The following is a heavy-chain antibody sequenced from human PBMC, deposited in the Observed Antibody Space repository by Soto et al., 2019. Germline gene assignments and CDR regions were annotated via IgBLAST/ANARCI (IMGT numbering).Heavy chain of an antibody. CDR1: GYTFTSYG. J-gene: IGHJ6*02. CDR2: ISAYNGNT. V-gene: IGHV1-18*04. D-gene: IGHD4-17*01. CDR3: ARVGSASYVDYLRQFYYYYGMDV. Sequence: QVQLLQSGAEVKKPGASVKVSCKASGYTFTSYGISWVRQAPGQGLEWMGWISAYNGNTNYAQKLQGRVTMTTDTATSTAYMELRSLRSDDTAVDYCARVGSASYVDYLRQFYYYYGMDVWGQGTTVTVSS.